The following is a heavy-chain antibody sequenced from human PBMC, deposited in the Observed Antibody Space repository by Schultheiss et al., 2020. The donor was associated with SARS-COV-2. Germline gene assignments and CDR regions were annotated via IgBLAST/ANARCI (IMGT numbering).Heavy chain of an antibody. V-gene: IGHV3-23*01. D-gene: IGHD3-3*01. CDR1: GFTFDDYA. CDR3: ARGRRRYDFWSGYYTGYRGDYGMDV. CDR2: ISGSGGST. Sequence: GGSLRLSCAASGFTFDDYAMHWVRQAPGKGLEWVSGISGSGGSTYYADSVKGRFTISRDNSKNTLYLQMNSLRAEDTAVYYCARGRRRYDFWSGYYTGYRGDYGMDVWGQGTTVTVSS. J-gene: IGHJ6*02.